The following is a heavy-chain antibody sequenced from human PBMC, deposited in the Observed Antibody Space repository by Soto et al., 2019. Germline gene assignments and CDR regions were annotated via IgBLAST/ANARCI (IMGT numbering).Heavy chain of an antibody. CDR1: GDSVSSNSAA. V-gene: IGHV6-1*01. Sequence: PSQTLSLTCAISGDSVSSNSAAWNWIRQSPSRGLEWLGRTYYRSKWYNDYAVSVKSRITINPDTSKNQFSLQLNSVTPEDTAVYYCERDRSETPDIVLVYYALETWGQGTMVTDS. D-gene: IGHD2-8*02. J-gene: IGHJ3*02. CDR2: TYYRSKWYN. CDR3: ERDRSETPDIVLVYYALET.